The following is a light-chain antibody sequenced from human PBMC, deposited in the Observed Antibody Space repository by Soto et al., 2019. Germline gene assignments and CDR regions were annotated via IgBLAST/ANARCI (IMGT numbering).Light chain of an antibody. V-gene: IGKV1-39*01. J-gene: IGKJ2*01. Sequence: DIQMTQSPSSLSASVGDRVTITCRASQSISSYLNWYQQKPGKAPKLLIYAASSLQSGVPSRFSGSGSGTDFTLTISSLQPEDFATYYCQQSYSTPPTFGQGTKLPIK. CDR1: QSISSY. CDR3: QQSYSTPPT. CDR2: AAS.